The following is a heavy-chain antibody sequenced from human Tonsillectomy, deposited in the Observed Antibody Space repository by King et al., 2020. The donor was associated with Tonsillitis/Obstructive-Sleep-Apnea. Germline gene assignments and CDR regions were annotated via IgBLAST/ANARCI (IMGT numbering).Heavy chain of an antibody. CDR1: GFTFSSYA. J-gene: IGHJ4*02. D-gene: IGHD5-18*01. Sequence: VQLVESGGGLVQPGGSLRLSCAASGFTFSSYAMSWVRQAPGKGLEWVSGVSPSGGSRYYADSVKGRFTISRDNSKNKLYLQMNSLRADDTAVYYCANEVVDSGYSYGPPDHWGQGTLVTVSS. CDR3: ANEVVDSGYSYGPPDH. CDR2: VSPSGGSR. V-gene: IGHV3-23*04.